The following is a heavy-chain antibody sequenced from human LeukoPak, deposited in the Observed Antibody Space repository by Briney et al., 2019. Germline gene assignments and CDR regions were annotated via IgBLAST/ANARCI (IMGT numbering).Heavy chain of an antibody. CDR1: GFTFSSYA. J-gene: IGHJ4*02. Sequence: GESLKISCAASGFTFSSYAMSWVRQAPGKGLEWVSAISGSGGSTYYADSVKGRFTISRDNAKNSLNLQMTSLRAEDTAVYYCVRAPWYGKSDYWGQGTLVTVSS. CDR2: ISGSGGST. D-gene: IGHD6-13*01. V-gene: IGHV3-23*01. CDR3: VRAPWYGKSDY.